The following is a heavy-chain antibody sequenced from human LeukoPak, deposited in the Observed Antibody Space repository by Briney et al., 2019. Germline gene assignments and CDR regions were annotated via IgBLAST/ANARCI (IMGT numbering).Heavy chain of an antibody. J-gene: IGHJ4*02. CDR3: ARLRGGDRAVDY. D-gene: IGHD2-21*01. Sequence: SETLSVTCTVSGGSISSSSYYWGWIRQPPGKGLEWIGYVYYSGSTYYNPSLKSRVTISVDTSKNQFSLKLSSVTAADTAVYYCARLRGGDRAVDYWGQGTLVTVSS. CDR2: VYYSGST. CDR1: GGSISSSSYY. V-gene: IGHV4-39*01.